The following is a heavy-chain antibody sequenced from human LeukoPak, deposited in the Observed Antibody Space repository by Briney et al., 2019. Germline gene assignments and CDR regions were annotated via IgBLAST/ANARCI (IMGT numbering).Heavy chain of an antibody. CDR3: ARGDLKTAFDY. CDR2: IIPILGIA. J-gene: IGHJ4*02. Sequence: SVKVSCKASGGTFSSYALSWVRQAPGQGLEWMGRIIPILGIASCARKFQGRVTITADKSTSTAYMELSSLRSEDTAVYYCARGDLKTAFDYWGQGTLVTVSS. CDR1: GGTFSSYA. V-gene: IGHV1-69*04.